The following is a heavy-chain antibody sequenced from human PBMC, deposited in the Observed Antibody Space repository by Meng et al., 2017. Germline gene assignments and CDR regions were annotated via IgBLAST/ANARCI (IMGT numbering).Heavy chain of an antibody. Sequence: SVKVSCKASGYTFTGYYMHWVRQAPGQGLEWMGRIIPILGIANYAQKFQGRVTITADKSTSTAYMELSSLRSEDTAVYYCARDRAYRIAAAGWDYYYGMDVWGQGTTVTVSS. J-gene: IGHJ6*02. V-gene: IGHV1-69*04. D-gene: IGHD6-13*01. CDR3: ARDRAYRIAAAGWDYYYGMDV. CDR2: IIPILGIA. CDR1: GYTFTGYY.